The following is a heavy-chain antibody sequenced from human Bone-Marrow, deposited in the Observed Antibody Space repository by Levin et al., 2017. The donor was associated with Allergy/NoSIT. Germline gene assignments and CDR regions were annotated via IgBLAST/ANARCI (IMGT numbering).Heavy chain of an antibody. J-gene: IGHJ4*02. D-gene: IGHD2-2*01. Sequence: GGSLRLSCAASGVIFNNCAMGWVRQAPGKGLEWVSITSGSGGDTYYADSVRGRFIISRDNSKNTLYLQMNSLSAEDTAIYYCGGRPVPSAKGPFDYCGQGTLVTVSS. CDR2: TSGSGGDT. CDR3: GGRPVPSAKGPFDY. CDR1: GVIFNNCA. V-gene: IGHV3-23*01.